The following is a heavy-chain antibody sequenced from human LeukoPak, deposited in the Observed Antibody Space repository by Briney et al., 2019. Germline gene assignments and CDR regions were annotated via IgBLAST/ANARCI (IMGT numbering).Heavy chain of an antibody. V-gene: IGHV4-34*01. CDR2: INDSGST. CDR1: GGSFSGYY. J-gene: IGHJ6*02. Sequence: SETLSLTCAVYGGSFSGYYWSWIRQPPGKGLEWIGEINDSGSTNYNPSLKSRATISVDTSKKQISLSLVSVTAADTAVYYCARPRSGHYYYNDVDVWGQGTTVIVSS. D-gene: IGHD3-10*01. CDR3: ARPRSGHYYYNDVDV.